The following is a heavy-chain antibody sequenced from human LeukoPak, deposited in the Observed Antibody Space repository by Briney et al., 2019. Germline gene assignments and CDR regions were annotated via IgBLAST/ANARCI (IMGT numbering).Heavy chain of an antibody. V-gene: IGHV4-59*08. CDR1: GGSISSYF. CDR2: IHYSGST. J-gene: IGHJ5*02. CDR3: ARHPGVGATTDWFDP. D-gene: IGHD1-26*01. Sequence: NPSETLSLTCTVSGGSISSYFWSWIRQPPGKGLEWIGYIHYSGSTNCNPPLKSRVTISVDTSKNQFSLKLSSVTAADTAVYYCARHPGVGATTDWFDPWGQGTLVTVSS.